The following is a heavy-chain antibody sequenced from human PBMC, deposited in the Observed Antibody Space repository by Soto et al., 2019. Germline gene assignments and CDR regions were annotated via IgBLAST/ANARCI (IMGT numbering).Heavy chain of an antibody. CDR1: GDSVSSNSAG. Sequence: QVQLQQSGPGLVKPSQTLSLTCDISGDSVSSNSAGWNWIRQTPSRGLEWLGRTYYRSKWYNNYAVSVKSRVSVKPDTAKNKFSLQLNSVTPEDTAVYYCARGSWDDVSGHYYMDVWGKGTTVTVSS. D-gene: IGHD1-1*01. CDR2: TYYRSKWYN. J-gene: IGHJ6*03. CDR3: ARGSWDDVSGHYYMDV. V-gene: IGHV6-1*01.